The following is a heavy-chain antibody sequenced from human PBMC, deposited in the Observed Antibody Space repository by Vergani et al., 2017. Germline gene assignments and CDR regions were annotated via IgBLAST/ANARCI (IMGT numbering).Heavy chain of an antibody. CDR2: IKQDGSEK. D-gene: IGHD3-16*01. J-gene: IGHJ5*02. CDR1: GFTFSSYW. CDR3: ARDIPSGSLGVFWFDP. Sequence: EVQLVESGGGLVQPGGSLRLSCAASGFTFSSYWMSWVRQAPGKGLEWVANIKQDGSEKYYLDSVKGRFTISRDNAKNSLYLQMNSLSAEDTAVYYCARDIPSGSLGVFWFDPWGQGTLVTVSS. V-gene: IGHV3-7*03.